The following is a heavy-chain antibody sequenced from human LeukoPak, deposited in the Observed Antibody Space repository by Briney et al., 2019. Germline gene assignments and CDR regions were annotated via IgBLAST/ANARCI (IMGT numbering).Heavy chain of an antibody. CDR3: VSATTVTEFDY. Sequence: GGSLRLSCAASGFTFSSYGMHWVGQAPGKGLEWVAFIWYDASNKYYADSVKGRFTISRDNSKNTLYLQMNSLRAEDTAVYYCVSATTVTEFDYWGQGTLVTVSS. CDR2: IWYDASNK. CDR1: GFTFSSYG. V-gene: IGHV3-30*02. J-gene: IGHJ4*02. D-gene: IGHD4-17*01.